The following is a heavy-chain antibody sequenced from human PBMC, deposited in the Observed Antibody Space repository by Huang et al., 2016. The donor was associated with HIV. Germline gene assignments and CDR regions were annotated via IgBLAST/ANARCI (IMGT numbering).Heavy chain of an antibody. CDR2: MKSKTHGGTT. Sequence: EVKLVETGGGLVKPGGSLRLSCAASGFTFSDAWMSWVRQAPGKGLEWVGRMKSKTHGGTTDYAAPVKGRFTVSRDESKNTVYLEMNSLKTEDTAVYYCTTYRYYYDSSGYDWNEYFQHWGQGTLVTVSS. CDR1: GFTFSDAW. V-gene: IGHV3-15*01. J-gene: IGHJ1*01. CDR3: TTYRYYYDSSGYDWNEYFQH. D-gene: IGHD3-22*01.